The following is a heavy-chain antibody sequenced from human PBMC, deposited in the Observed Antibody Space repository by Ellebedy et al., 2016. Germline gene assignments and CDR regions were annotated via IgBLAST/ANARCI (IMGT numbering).Heavy chain of an antibody. CDR2: IWYDGSNK. Sequence: GESLKISCAASGFTFSSYGMHWVRQAPGKGLEWVAVIWYDGSNKYYADSVKGRFTISRDNSKNTLYLQMNSLRAEDTAVYYCARVQGGWPRQLGANDYWGQGTLVTVSS. J-gene: IGHJ4*02. CDR1: GFTFSSYG. CDR3: ARVQGGWPRQLGANDY. D-gene: IGHD2-2*01. V-gene: IGHV3-33*01.